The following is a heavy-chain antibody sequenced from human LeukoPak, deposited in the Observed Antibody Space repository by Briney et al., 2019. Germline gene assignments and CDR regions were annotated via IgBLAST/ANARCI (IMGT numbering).Heavy chain of an antibody. V-gene: IGHV1-18*01. CDR3: ARERESAIALDWYFDL. CDR2: ISAYNGNT. D-gene: IGHD1-26*01. J-gene: IGHJ2*01. Sequence: GASVKVSCTASGYTFTSYGISWVRQAPGQGLEWMGWISAYNGNTNYAQKLQGRVTMTTDTSTSTAYMELRSLRSDDTAVYYCARERESAIALDWYFDLWGRGTLVTVSS. CDR1: GYTFTSYG.